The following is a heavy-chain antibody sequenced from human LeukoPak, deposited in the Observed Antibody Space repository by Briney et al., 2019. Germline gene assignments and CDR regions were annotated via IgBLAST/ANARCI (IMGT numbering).Heavy chain of an antibody. Sequence: SETLSLTCTVSGGSINSDYWTWIRQSPGKGLEWIGYIAYNGIPYYNPSLKSRVTISVDTSKNQFSLKLSSVTAADTAVYYCARPKYYGSGSYYNHWGQGTLVTVSS. CDR3: ARPKYYGSGSYYNH. D-gene: IGHD3-10*01. J-gene: IGHJ4*02. CDR1: GGSINSDY. CDR2: IAYNGIP. V-gene: IGHV4-59*04.